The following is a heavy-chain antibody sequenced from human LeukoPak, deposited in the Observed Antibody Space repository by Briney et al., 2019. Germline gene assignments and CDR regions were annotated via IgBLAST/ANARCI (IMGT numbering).Heavy chain of an antibody. V-gene: IGHV1-18*01. CDR2: ISAYNGNT. Sequence: ASVNVSCKASGYTFTSYGISWVRQAPGQGLEWMGWISAYNGNTNYAQKLQGRVTMTTDTSTSTAYMELRSLRSDDTAVCYCARDPRLTYCTNGVCYTSDYWGQGTLVTVSS. CDR1: GYTFTSYG. J-gene: IGHJ4*02. D-gene: IGHD2-8*01. CDR3: ARDPRLTYCTNGVCYTSDY.